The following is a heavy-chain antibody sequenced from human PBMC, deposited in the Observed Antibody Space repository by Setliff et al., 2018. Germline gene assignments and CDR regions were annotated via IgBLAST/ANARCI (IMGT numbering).Heavy chain of an antibody. V-gene: IGHV1-24*01. CDR2: FDPEDGET. J-gene: IGHJ4*02. CDR1: GYTLTELS. CDR3: ATSVSWIQLVLYPQGHPEPFDY. Sequence: APVKVSCKVSGYTLTELSMHWVRQAPGKGLEWMGGFDPEDGETIYAQKFQGRVTMTDDTSTDTAYMELSSLRSEDTAVYYCATSVSWIQLVLYPQGHPEPFDYWGQGTLVTVSS. D-gene: IGHD5-18*01.